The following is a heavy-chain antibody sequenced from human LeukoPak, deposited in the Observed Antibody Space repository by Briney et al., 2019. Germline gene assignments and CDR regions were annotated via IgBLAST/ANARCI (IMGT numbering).Heavy chain of an antibody. CDR2: INHSGST. D-gene: IGHD2-15*01. Sequence: SETLSLTCAVYGGSFSGYYWSWIRQPPGKGLEWIGEINHSGSTNYNPSLKSRVTISVDTSKNQFPLKLSSVTAADTAVYYCARFISRGYCSGGSCYSPFDYWGQGTLVTVSS. CDR1: GGSFSGYY. CDR3: ARFISRGYCSGGSCYSPFDY. J-gene: IGHJ4*02. V-gene: IGHV4-34*01.